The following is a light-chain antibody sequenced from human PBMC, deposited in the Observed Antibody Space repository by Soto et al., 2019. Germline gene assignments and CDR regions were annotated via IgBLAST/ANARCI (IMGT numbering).Light chain of an antibody. V-gene: IGLV2-8*01. Sequence: QSVLTQPPSASGSPGQSVAISCTGTSSDVGGYNDVSWYQQHPGKAPKLMIYEVTERLSGVPDRFSGSKSGNTASLTVSGLQADDEADYYCSSKAGSNNLGVVFGGGTKLTVL. CDR3: SSKAGSNNLGVV. CDR1: SSDVGGYND. CDR2: EVT. J-gene: IGLJ2*01.